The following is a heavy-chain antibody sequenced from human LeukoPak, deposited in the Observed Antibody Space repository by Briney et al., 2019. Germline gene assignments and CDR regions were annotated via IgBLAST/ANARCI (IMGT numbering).Heavy chain of an antibody. D-gene: IGHD5-12*01. J-gene: IGHJ3*02. Sequence: GGSLRLSCAASGFNFNSYAMNWVRQAPGKGLEWVAVISYDGSNKYYADSVKGRFTISRDNSKNTLYLQMNSLRAEDTAVYYCAKVADIVATRDAFDIWGQGTMVTVSS. V-gene: IGHV3-30-3*01. CDR1: GFNFNSYA. CDR2: ISYDGSNK. CDR3: AKVADIVATRDAFDI.